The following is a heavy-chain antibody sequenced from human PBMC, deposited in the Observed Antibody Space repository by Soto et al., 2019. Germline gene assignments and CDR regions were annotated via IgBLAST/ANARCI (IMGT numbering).Heavy chain of an antibody. Sequence: QVQLVESGGGVVQPGRSLRLSCAASGFTFSSYGMHWVRQAPGKGLEWVAVIWYDGSNKYYADSVKGRFTISRDNSKNTLYLQMNSLRAEDTAVYYCARGIAAAGRGWFDPWGQGTLVTVSS. CDR3: ARGIAAAGRGWFDP. D-gene: IGHD6-13*01. V-gene: IGHV3-33*01. CDR1: GFTFSSYG. J-gene: IGHJ5*02. CDR2: IWYDGSNK.